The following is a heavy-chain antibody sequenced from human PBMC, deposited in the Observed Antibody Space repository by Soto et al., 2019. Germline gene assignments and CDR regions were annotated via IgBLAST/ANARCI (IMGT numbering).Heavy chain of an antibody. V-gene: IGHV1-69*12. Sequence: QVQLVQSGAEVKKPGSSVKVSCKASGGTFSSYAISWVRQAPGQGLEWMGGIIPIFGTANYAQKFQGRVTXXAXEXXSTAYMELSSLRSEDTAVYYCARVARWGSSVSFDPWGQGTLVTVSS. D-gene: IGHD6-6*01. CDR2: IIPIFGTA. CDR1: GGTFSSYA. CDR3: ARVARWGSSVSFDP. J-gene: IGHJ5*02.